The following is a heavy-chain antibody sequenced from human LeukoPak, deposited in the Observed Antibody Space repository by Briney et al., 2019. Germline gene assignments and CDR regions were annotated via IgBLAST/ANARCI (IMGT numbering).Heavy chain of an antibody. D-gene: IGHD1-7*01. CDR3: ARQGWNYDFDY. CDR1: GGSISSYY. J-gene: IGHJ4*02. CDR2: IYYSGST. Sequence: PSETLSLTCTVSGGSISSYYWSWIRQPPGKGLEWIGYIYYSGSTNYNPSLKSRVTISVDTSKNQFSLKLSSVTAADTAVYYCARQGWNYDFDYWGQGTLVTVSS. V-gene: IGHV4-59*01.